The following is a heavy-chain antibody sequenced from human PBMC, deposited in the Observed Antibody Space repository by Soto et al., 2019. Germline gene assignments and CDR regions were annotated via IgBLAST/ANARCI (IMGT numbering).Heavy chain of an antibody. CDR3: ARDRRGSSIAARRGVAWFNP. CDR1: GFTFSDYY. CDR2: ISSSGSTI. D-gene: IGHD6-6*01. V-gene: IGHV3-11*01. J-gene: IGHJ5*02. Sequence: VQLVESGGGLVKPGGSLRLSCAASGFTFSDYYMSWIRQAPGKGLEWVSYISSSGSTIYYADSVKGRFTISRDNAKNSLYLQMNSLRAEDRAVYYCARDRRGSSIAARRGVAWFNPWGQGTLVTVSS.